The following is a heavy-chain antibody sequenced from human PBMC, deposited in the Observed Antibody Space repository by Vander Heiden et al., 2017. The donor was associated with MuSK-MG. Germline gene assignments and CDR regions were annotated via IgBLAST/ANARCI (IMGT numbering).Heavy chain of an antibody. CDR3: AKRGWLEY. J-gene: IGHJ4*01. D-gene: IGHD2-15*01. CDR1: GFTFHTND. Sequence: EVPLLESAGGVEQSGGSLRLPCAASGFTFHTNDMSWVRPHTGKRLAGVPGLSFSEVGSYDADSVQGRFTIPRYNSKNTLYLQMNSLGADDRGVYYCAKRGWLEYWGHGTLVTVSS. V-gene: IGHV3-23*01. CDR2: LSFSEVGS.